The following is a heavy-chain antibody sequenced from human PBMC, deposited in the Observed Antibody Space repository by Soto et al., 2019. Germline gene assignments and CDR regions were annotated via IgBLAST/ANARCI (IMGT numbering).Heavy chain of an antibody. V-gene: IGHV4-39*01. CDR2: IYYSGST. CDR3: ARQPLPGELLDY. CDR1: GGSISSSSYY. J-gene: IGHJ4*02. D-gene: IGHD1-26*01. Sequence: QLQLQESGPGLVKPSETLSLTCTVSGGSISSSSYYWGWIRQPPGKGLEWIGSIYYSGSTYYNPSLKSRVTISVDTSKNQFSLKLSSVTAADTAVYYCARQPLPGELLDYWGQGTLVTVSS.